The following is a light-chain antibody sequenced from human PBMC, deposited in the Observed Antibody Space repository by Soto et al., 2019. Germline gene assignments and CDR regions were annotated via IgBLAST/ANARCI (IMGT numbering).Light chain of an antibody. CDR3: QQSYITLALT. CDR1: QGISSY. J-gene: IGKJ4*01. CDR2: DAS. V-gene: IGKV1-39*01. Sequence: IQLTQSPSSLSASVGDRVTITCRASQGISSYLGWYQQKPGKAPNLLIYDASTLQGGVPSRFSGSGSATEFTLTISSLQPEDFATYYCQQSYITLALTFGGGTKVDIK.